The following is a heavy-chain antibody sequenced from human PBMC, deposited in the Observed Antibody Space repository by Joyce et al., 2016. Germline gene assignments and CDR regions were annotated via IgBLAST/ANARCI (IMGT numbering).Heavy chain of an antibody. D-gene: IGHD2-2*02. J-gene: IGHJ6*02. CDR3: ARDGSCSSTSCYSAGYFYTMDV. CDR1: GFSFSSDA. CDR2: TRYDGSTK. V-gene: IGHV3-33*01. Sequence: VQLVESGGGVVQPGRSLSLSCAASGFSFSSDAMHGVRQAPGKVMELVALTRYDGSTKNYTYSLKGRFTLSSDNSKNTLYLKMNSLRAGDTAVYFCARDGSCSSTSCYSAGYFYTMDVWGQGTTVIVSS.